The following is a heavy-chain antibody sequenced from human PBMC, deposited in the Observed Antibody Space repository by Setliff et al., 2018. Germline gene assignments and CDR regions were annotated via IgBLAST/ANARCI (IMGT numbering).Heavy chain of an antibody. Sequence: ASVKVSCKASGYTFTSYAMHWVRQAPGQRLEWMGWINAGNGNTKYSQKFQGRVTITRDTSASTAYVELSSLRSEDTAVYYCARLVGGPNWFDPWGQGTLVTVSS. V-gene: IGHV1-3*01. CDR1: GYTFTSYA. CDR2: INAGNGNT. CDR3: ARLVGGPNWFDP. J-gene: IGHJ5*02. D-gene: IGHD2-15*01.